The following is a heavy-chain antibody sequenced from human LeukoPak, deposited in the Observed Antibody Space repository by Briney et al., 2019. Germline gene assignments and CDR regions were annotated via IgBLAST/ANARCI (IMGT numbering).Heavy chain of an antibody. V-gene: IGHV4-61*02. CDR2: IYTSGST. Sequence: PSETLSLTCTVSGGSISSGSYYWSWIRQPAGKGLEWIGRIYTSGSTNYNPSLKSRVTISVDTSKNQFSLKLSSVTAADTAVYYCASQTRANTQQLVVNWGQGTLVTVSS. CDR1: GGSISSGSYY. D-gene: IGHD6-13*01. J-gene: IGHJ4*02. CDR3: ASQTRANTQQLVVN.